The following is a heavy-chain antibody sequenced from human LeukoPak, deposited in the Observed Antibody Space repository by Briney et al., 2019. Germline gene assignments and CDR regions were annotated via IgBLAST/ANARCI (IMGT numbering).Heavy chain of an antibody. Sequence: GGSLRLSCAASGFTFSSYEMNWVSRAPGKGLEWVSYISSSGSTIYYADSVKGRFTISRDNAKNSLYLQMNSLRAEDTAVYYCARGDSGSYYFDYWGQGTLVTVSS. CDR2: ISSSGSTI. J-gene: IGHJ4*02. D-gene: IGHD1-26*01. V-gene: IGHV3-48*03. CDR1: GFTFSSYE. CDR3: ARGDSGSYYFDY.